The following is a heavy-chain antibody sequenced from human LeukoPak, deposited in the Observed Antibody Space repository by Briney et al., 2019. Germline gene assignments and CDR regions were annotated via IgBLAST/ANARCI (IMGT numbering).Heavy chain of an antibody. Sequence: PGGSLRLSCAASGFTFSIYSMNWVRQSPGKGLECVSSISSSRSYIYYGDSVEGRFTISRDSPENALYVQMKSVRGEDTAVYYCARLAVRASGSRVYYSDSWGPGNLVTVSS. CDR2: ISSSRSYI. CDR1: GFTFSIYS. J-gene: IGHJ4*02. CDR3: ARLAVRASGSRVYYSDS. V-gene: IGHV3-21*01. D-gene: IGHD3-10*01.